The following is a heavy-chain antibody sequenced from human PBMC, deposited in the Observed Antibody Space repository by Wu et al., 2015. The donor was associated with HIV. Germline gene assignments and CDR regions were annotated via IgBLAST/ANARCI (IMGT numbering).Heavy chain of an antibody. D-gene: IGHD2-2*01. Sequence: QVQLVQSGAEVKKPGSSVKVSCKASGGTFSSYAISWVRQAPGQGLEWMGGIIPIFGTANYAQKFQGRVTITADESTSTAYMELSSLRSEDTAVYYCARNSWGYCSSTSCRGYYYYYMDVWGKGTTVTVSS. CDR3: ARNSWGYCSSTSCRGYYYYYMDV. V-gene: IGHV1-69*12. CDR1: GGTFSSYA. J-gene: IGHJ6*03. CDR2: IIPIFGTA.